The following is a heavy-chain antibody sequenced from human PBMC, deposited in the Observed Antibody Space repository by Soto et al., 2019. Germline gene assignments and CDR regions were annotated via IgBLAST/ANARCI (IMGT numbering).Heavy chain of an antibody. J-gene: IGHJ4*02. CDR3: ARTLYGDNVDY. Sequence: QVQLVQSGAEVKKPGAPLKVSCRASEYTSTGLDFNWFRQSTGQGFGWMGWMNPNSGNTGYAQKFQGRVTRTRNTSISTAYMELSSLRSEDTAVYYCARTLYGDNVDYWGQGTLVTVSS. D-gene: IGHD4-17*01. CDR1: EYTSTGLD. CDR2: MNPNSGNT. V-gene: IGHV1-8*01.